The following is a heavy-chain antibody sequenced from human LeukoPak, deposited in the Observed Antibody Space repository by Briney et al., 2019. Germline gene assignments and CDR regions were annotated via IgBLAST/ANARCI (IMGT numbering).Heavy chain of an antibody. J-gene: IGHJ4*02. V-gene: IGHV4-59*01. D-gene: IGHD5-24*01. CDR2: IYYSGST. Sequence: SETLSLTCTVSGGPISSYYWSWIRQPPGKGLEWIGYIYYSGSTNYNPSLKSRVTISVDTSKNQFSLKLSSVTAADTAVYYCARRGSRRDGYNFNYWGQGTLVTVSS. CDR3: ARRGSRRDGYNFNY. CDR1: GGPISSYY.